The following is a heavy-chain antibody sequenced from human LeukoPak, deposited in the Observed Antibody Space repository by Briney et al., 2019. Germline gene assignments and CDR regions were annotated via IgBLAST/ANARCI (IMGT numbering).Heavy chain of an antibody. Sequence: AASVKVSCKASGYTFTSYYMHWVRQAPGQGLEWMGIINPSGGSTSYAQKFQGRVTMTRDTSTSTVYMELSSLRSDDTAVYYCARDNGDYWFDYWGQGTLVTVSS. CDR2: INPSGGST. CDR1: GYTFTSYY. CDR3: ARDNGDYWFDY. V-gene: IGHV1-46*01. D-gene: IGHD4-17*01. J-gene: IGHJ4*02.